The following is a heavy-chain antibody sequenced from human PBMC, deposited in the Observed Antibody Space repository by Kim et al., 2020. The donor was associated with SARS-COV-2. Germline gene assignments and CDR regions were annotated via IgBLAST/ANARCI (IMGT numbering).Heavy chain of an antibody. J-gene: IGHJ5*02. D-gene: IGHD4-17*01. Sequence: PTLKSRVPLPGDTSKNQFSLKLSSVTAADTAVYYCARHYGARKGEWRFDPWGQGTLVTVSS. CDR3: ARHYGARKGEWRFDP. V-gene: IGHV4-39*01.